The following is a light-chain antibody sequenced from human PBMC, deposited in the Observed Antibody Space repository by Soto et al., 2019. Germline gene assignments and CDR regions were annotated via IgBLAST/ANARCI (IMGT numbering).Light chain of an antibody. V-gene: IGKV3-11*01. CDR3: QQRSSWPRFT. Sequence: EIVLTQSPATLSLSPGERATLSCRASQSVSSYLAWYQQKPGQAPRLLIYDASNRATGIPARFSGGGSGTDFTLTISSLEPEDFVVYYCQQRSSWPRFTFGPGTKVDIK. CDR2: DAS. CDR1: QSVSSY. J-gene: IGKJ3*01.